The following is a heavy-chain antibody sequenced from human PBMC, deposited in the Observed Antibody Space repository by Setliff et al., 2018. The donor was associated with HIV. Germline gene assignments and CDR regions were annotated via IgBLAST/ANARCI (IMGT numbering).Heavy chain of an antibody. V-gene: IGHV3-48*03. Sequence: PGGSLRLSCTASGFTFINYEMNWVRQAPGKGLEWVAYISYSGSAIHYADSVKGRFTISRDNAKNSLYLQMNSLRAEDTAVYYCARDSLSDYYYHYGMDVWGQGTTVTV. CDR2: ISYSGSAI. CDR3: ARDSLSDYYYHYGMDV. CDR1: GFTFINYE. J-gene: IGHJ6*02.